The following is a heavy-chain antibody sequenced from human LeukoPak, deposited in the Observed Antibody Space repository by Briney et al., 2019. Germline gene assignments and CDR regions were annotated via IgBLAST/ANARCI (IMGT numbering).Heavy chain of an antibody. CDR1: GFTFSSYG. CDR3: AKEMVVGAIPDES. J-gene: IGHJ5*02. D-gene: IGHD1-26*01. Sequence: GRSLRLSCAASGFTFSSYGMHWVRQAPGKGLEWVAVIPYDGSNKYYADSVKGRFTISRDNSKNTLYLQMNSLRAEDTAVYYCAKEMVVGAIPDESWGQGTLVTVSS. V-gene: IGHV3-30*18. CDR2: IPYDGSNK.